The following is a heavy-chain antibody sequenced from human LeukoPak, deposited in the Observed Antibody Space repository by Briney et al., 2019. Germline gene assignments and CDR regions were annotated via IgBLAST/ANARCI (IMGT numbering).Heavy chain of an antibody. J-gene: IGHJ4*02. CDR1: GFTFSSYW. V-gene: IGHV3-7*01. CDR3: ARDLTYYDFWSGDIFGGEYYFDY. D-gene: IGHD3-3*01. Sequence: TGGSLRLSCAASGFTFSSYWMSWVRQAPGKGLEWVANIKQDGSEKYYVDSVKGRFTISRDNAKNSLYLQMNSLRAEDTAVYYCARDLTYYDFWSGDIFGGEYYFDYWGQGTLVTVSS. CDR2: IKQDGSEK.